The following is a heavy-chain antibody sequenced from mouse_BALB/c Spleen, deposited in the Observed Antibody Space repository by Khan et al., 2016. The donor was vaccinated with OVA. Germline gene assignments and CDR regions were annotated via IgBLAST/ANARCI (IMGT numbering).Heavy chain of an antibody. CDR3: ARVYGGDFDY. Sequence: DVKLQESGPGLVKPSQSLSLTCTVTGYSIASDYAWNWIRQFPGNKLEWMGFISYSGNTNYNPSLKSRISITRDTSKNQFFLPLNSVTSEDTATYYCARVYGGDFDYWGQGTTLTVSS. CDR1: GYSIASDYA. CDR2: ISYSGNT. D-gene: IGHD1-1*01. J-gene: IGHJ2*01. V-gene: IGHV3-2*02.